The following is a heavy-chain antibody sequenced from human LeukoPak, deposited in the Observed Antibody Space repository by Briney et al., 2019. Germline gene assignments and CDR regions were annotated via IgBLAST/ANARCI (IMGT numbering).Heavy chain of an antibody. J-gene: IGHJ4*02. V-gene: IGHV3-30*03. CDR3: ARSLRGSGSYYGLDY. CDR1: GFTVSSNY. Sequence: GGSLRLSCAASGFTVSSNYMSWVRQAPGKGLEWVVVISYDGTNKYYADSVKGRFTISRDNSKNTLYLQMNSLRAEDTAVYYCARSLRGSGSYYGLDYWGQGTLVTVSS. CDR2: ISYDGTNK. D-gene: IGHD1-26*01.